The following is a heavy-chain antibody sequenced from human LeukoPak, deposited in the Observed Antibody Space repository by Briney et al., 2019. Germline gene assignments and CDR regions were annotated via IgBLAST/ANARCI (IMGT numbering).Heavy chain of an antibody. CDR1: GGSISSYY. CDR3: ARVAKMITTAGVAFDI. CDR2: IYYSGST. V-gene: IGHV4-59*01. Sequence: PSETLSLTCTVSGGSISSYYWSWIRKPPGKGLEWIGYIYYSGSTNYNPSLKSRVTISVDTSKNQFSLKLSSVTAADTAVYYCARVAKMITTAGVAFDIWGQGTMVTVSS. J-gene: IGHJ3*02. D-gene: IGHD3-16*01.